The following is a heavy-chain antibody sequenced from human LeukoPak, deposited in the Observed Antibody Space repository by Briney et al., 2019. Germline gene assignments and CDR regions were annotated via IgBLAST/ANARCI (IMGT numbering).Heavy chain of an antibody. Sequence: KSSETLSLTCSVSGGSISTYYWSWIRQPPGRGLEWIGYIYYSGSTNYNPSLKRRVTLSVDTSKNQFSLKLSSVTAADTAVYYCARGQTGGYVDYFDYWGQGTLVTVSS. V-gene: IGHV4-59*01. CDR1: GGSISTYY. D-gene: IGHD5-12*01. J-gene: IGHJ4*02. CDR3: ARGQTGGYVDYFDY. CDR2: IYYSGST.